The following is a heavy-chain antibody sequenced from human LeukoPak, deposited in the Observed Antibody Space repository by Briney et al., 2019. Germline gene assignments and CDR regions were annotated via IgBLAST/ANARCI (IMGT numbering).Heavy chain of an antibody. CDR3: ARPEDYNYGFNY. V-gene: IGHV1-69*06. Sequence: SVKVSCKASGDTFSTYAISWVRQGPGQGLEWIGGIIPMFDSPKYAQKFQGRVTTTADKITSTVYMELRSLRSDDTAVYYCARPEDYNYGFNYWGQGTLLTVSS. CDR2: IIPMFDSP. J-gene: IGHJ4*02. D-gene: IGHD5-18*01. CDR1: GDTFSTYA.